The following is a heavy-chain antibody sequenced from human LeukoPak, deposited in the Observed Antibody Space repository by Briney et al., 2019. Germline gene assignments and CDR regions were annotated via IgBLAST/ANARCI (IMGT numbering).Heavy chain of an antibody. CDR1: GGSFSGYY. Sequence: KPSETLSLTCAVYGGSFSGYYWSWIRQPPGKGLEWIGEINHSGSTNYNPSLKSRVTISVDTSKNQFSLKLSSVTAADTAVYYCVRGAYFWSGYSQYNWFDPWGQGTLVTVSS. D-gene: IGHD3-3*01. CDR3: VRGAYFWSGYSQYNWFDP. J-gene: IGHJ5*02. V-gene: IGHV4-34*01. CDR2: INHSGST.